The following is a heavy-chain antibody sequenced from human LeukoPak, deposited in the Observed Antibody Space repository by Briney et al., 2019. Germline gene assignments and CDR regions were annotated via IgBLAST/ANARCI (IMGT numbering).Heavy chain of an antibody. J-gene: IGHJ6*03. CDR1: GGSLSSGSDY. CDR2: IYASGST. CDR3: ARSRQVYYYYYMDV. V-gene: IGHV4-61*02. Sequence: ASQTLSLTCTVSGGSLSSGSDYWSWIRQSAGKGLEWIGRIYASGSTNYNPSLKSRVTISADTSKNQFSLKLSSVTAADTAVYYCARSRQVYYYYYMDVWGKGTTVTVSS.